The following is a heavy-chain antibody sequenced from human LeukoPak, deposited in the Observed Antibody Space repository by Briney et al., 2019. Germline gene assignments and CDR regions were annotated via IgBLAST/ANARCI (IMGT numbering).Heavy chain of an antibody. J-gene: IGHJ3*02. D-gene: IGHD1-14*01. CDR1: GGSITTYY. V-gene: IGHV4-59*01. CDR3: ASGEPGI. Sequence: PSETLSLTCTVSGGSITTYYWSWIRQPPGKGLEWIGYIYYGGSTNYNPSLKSRVTISVDTSKNQFSLKLSSVTAADTAVYYCASGEPGIWGQGTMVTVSS. CDR2: IYYGGST.